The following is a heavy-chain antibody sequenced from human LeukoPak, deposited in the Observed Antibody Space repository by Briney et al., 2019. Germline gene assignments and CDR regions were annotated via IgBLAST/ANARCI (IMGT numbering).Heavy chain of an antibody. CDR1: GGTFSSYA. CDR3: ARGPRYYYDSSGYFSYYYYYMDV. J-gene: IGHJ6*03. D-gene: IGHD3-22*01. V-gene: IGHV1-69*05. Sequence: SGKVSCKASGGTFSSYAISWVRQAPGQGLEWMGGIIPIFGTANYAQKFQGRVPMTRNTSISTAYMELSSLRSEDTAVYYCARGPRYYYDSSGYFSYYYYYMDVWGKGTTVTISS. CDR2: IIPIFGTA.